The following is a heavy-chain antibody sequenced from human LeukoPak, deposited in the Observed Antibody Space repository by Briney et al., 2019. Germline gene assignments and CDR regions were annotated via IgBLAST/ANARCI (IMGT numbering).Heavy chain of an antibody. V-gene: IGHV1-2*02. CDR1: GYTFTCYY. Sequence: ASVKVSCKASGYTFTCYYMHWVRQAPGQGLEWMGWINPNSGGTNYAQKFQGRVTMTRGTSISTAYMELSRLRSDDTAVYYCARERYYTSGSVHNRIDYWGQGTLVTVSS. CDR3: ARERYYTSGSVHNRIDY. J-gene: IGHJ4*02. CDR2: INPNSGGT. D-gene: IGHD3-10*01.